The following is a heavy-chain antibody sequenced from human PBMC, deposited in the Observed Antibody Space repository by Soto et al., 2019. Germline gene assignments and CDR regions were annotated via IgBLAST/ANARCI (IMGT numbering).Heavy chain of an antibody. CDR2: IIPILGIA. V-gene: IGHV1-69*08. Sequence: QVQLVQSGAEVKKPGSSVKVSCKASGGTFSSYTISWVRQAPGQGLEWMGRIIPILGIANYAQKFQGRVTITADKSTSTAYMELSSLRSEDTAVYYCAGEGEGITGTIDYWGQGTLVTVSS. J-gene: IGHJ4*02. D-gene: IGHD1-20*01. CDR1: GGTFSSYT. CDR3: AGEGEGITGTIDY.